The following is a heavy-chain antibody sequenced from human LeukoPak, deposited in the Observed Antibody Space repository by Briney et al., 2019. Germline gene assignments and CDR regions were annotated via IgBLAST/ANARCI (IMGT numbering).Heavy chain of an antibody. J-gene: IGHJ4*02. Sequence: GGSLRLSCAASGFTFSSYGMHWVRQAPGKGLEWVAVISYDGSNKYYADSVKGRFTISRDNSKNTLYLQMNSLRAEDTAVYYCAKDGTWIQLWLLSYFDYWGRGTLVTVSS. CDR2: ISYDGSNK. CDR3: AKDGTWIQLWLLSYFDY. V-gene: IGHV3-30*18. CDR1: GFTFSSYG. D-gene: IGHD5-18*01.